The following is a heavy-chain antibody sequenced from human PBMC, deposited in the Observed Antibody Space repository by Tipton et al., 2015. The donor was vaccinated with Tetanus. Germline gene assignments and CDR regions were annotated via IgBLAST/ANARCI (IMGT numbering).Heavy chain of an antibody. Sequence: QSGPEVKQPGASVTVPCKASGYRPTNYGISWVRQAPGQGLEWLGWISGYSGHTNYAQQVQGRVTMTTDTSTSTAYLELRSLRSDDTALYFCARDADMWATRKAFGIWGQGTMVTVSS. CDR1: GYRPTNYG. CDR2: ISGYSGHT. D-gene: IGHD1-14*01. CDR3: ARDADMWATRKAFGI. J-gene: IGHJ3*02. V-gene: IGHV1-18*01.